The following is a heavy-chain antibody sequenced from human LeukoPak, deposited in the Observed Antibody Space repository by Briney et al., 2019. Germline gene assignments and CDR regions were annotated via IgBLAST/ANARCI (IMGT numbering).Heavy chain of an antibody. CDR3: AKGASDFDY. CDR2: ISVGGTTT. CDR1: GFTFSSYG. V-gene: IGHV3-23*01. D-gene: IGHD1-26*01. Sequence: GGSLRLSCAASGFTFSSYGMSWVRQAPGKGLEWVSASVISVGGTTTYYADSVKGRFTISRGNSKNTLYLQMNSLRAEDTAIYYCAKGASDFDYWGQGTLVTVSS. J-gene: IGHJ4*02.